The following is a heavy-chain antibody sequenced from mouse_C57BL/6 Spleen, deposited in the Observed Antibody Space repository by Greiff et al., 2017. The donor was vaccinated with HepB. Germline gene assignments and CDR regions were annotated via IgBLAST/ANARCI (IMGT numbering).Heavy chain of an antibody. J-gene: IGHJ2*01. CDR2: IDPEDGET. CDR1: GFNIKDYY. D-gene: IGHD1-1*01. CDR3: AYYYGSRHYFDY. V-gene: IGHV14-2*01. Sequence: VQLQQSGAELVKPGASVKLSCTASGFNIKDYYMHWVKQRTEQGLEWIGRIDPEDGETKYAPTFQGKATITADTSSNTAYLQLSSLTSEDTAVYYCAYYYGSRHYFDYWGQGTTLTVSS.